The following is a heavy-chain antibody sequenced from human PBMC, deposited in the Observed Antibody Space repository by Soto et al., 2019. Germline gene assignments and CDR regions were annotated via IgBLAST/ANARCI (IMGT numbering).Heavy chain of an antibody. CDR3: ASSLLTPFDY. D-gene: IGHD2-15*01. J-gene: IGHJ4*02. Sequence: PGGSLRLSCAASGFTFSSYWMHWVRQAPGKGLVWVSRINSDGSSTFYADSVKGRFTISRDNAKNTLYLQMNSLRAEDTAVDDCASSLLTPFDYWGQVNLVTVSS. CDR1: GFTFSSYW. CDR2: INSDGSST. V-gene: IGHV3-74*01.